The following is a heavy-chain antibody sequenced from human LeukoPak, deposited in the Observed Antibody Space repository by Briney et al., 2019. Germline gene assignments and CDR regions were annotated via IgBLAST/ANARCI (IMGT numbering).Heavy chain of an antibody. CDR3: ARECGGDCYPAFDY. V-gene: IGHV3-30-3*01. CDR2: ISYDGSNK. D-gene: IGHD2-21*02. Sequence: TGGSLRLSCAASGFTFSSYAMHWVRQAPGKGLEWVAVISYDGSNKYYADSVKGRFTISRDNSKNTLYLQMNSLRAEDTAVYCCARECGGDCYPAFDYWGQGTLVTVSS. J-gene: IGHJ4*02. CDR1: GFTFSSYA.